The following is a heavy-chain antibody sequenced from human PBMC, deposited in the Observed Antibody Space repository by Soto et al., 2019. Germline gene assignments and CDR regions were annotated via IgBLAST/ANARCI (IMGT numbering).Heavy chain of an antibody. J-gene: IGHJ4*02. CDR1: GGSVSSGSYY. V-gene: IGHV4-61*01. CDR3: ARARYYYDSSALGVFDY. CDR2: IYYSGST. D-gene: IGHD3-22*01. Sequence: SSETLSLTCTVSGGSVSSGSYYWSWIRQPPGKGLEWIGYIYYSGSTNYNPSLKSRVTISVDTSKNQFSLKLSSVTAADTAVYYCARARYYYDSSALGVFDYWGQGTLVTVSS.